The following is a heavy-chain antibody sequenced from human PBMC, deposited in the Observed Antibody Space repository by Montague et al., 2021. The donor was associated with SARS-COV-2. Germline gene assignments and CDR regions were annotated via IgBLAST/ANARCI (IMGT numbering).Heavy chain of an antibody. Sequence: TLSLTCTVARGSISGRSNYWGWVRQTPGKGLEWIGSFYYTGNTYYNPSLKSRVTISVDTSKNQFSLGLRSVTAVDTSVYFCVRHGGSSWLVSWGQGTLVIVSS. CDR1: RGSISGRSNY. J-gene: IGHJ5*01. D-gene: IGHD2-15*01. CDR3: VRHGGSSWLVS. V-gene: IGHV4-39*01. CDR2: FYYTGNT.